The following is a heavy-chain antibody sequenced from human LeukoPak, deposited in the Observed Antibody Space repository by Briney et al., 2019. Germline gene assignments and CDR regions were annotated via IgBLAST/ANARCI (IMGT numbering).Heavy chain of an antibody. Sequence: SGPALVKPTQTLTLTCTFSGFSLRGSAMCVSWVRQSPGKGLEWIGYIYYSGSTNYNPSLKSRVTISVDTSKNQFSLKLSSVTAADTAVYYCARRGCSSTSCYSHAFDIWGQGTMVTVSS. V-gene: IGHV4-61*08. CDR3: ARRGCSSTSCYSHAFDI. D-gene: IGHD2-2*01. J-gene: IGHJ3*02. CDR2: IYYSGST. CDR1: GFSLRGSAMC.